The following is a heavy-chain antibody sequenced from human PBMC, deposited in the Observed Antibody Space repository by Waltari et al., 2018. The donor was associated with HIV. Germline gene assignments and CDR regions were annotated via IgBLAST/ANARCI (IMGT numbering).Heavy chain of an antibody. CDR3: ARWEGYFDV. D-gene: IGHD1-26*01. J-gene: IGHJ2*01. CDR2: INYNGVT. Sequence: QQLGAALLQPADPLSLPCAVDAGSVSGPHWSWIRQSPGKGLEWIGEINYNGVTNYNSSLKSRVTISVDASKNQFSLRLTSLTAADTGVYFCARWEGYFDVWGRGT. CDR1: AGSVSGPH. V-gene: IGHV4-34*01.